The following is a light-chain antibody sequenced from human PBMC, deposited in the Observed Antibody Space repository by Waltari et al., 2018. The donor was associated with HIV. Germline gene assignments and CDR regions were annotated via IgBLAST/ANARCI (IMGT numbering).Light chain of an antibody. J-gene: IGKJ3*01. Sequence: EIVLTQSPATLSLSPGERAILSCRASQSIRNYLAWNQQRPGQAPRLLVYDTSNRATGVPARFSGSGSGTDFSLTIASLESEDFAIYYCHQRSTWPFTFGPGTKVDI. V-gene: IGKV3-11*01. CDR2: DTS. CDR3: HQRSTWPFT. CDR1: QSIRNY.